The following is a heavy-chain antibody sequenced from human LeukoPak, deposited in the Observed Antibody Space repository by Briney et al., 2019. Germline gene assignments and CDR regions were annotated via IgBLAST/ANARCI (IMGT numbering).Heavy chain of an antibody. J-gene: IGHJ3*02. V-gene: IGHV3-48*01. CDR2: ISSTSSTT. CDR3: ARQEMGLAAASAFDI. CDR1: GVTFSSYS. D-gene: IGHD6-13*01. Sequence: PGGSLRLSWAASGVTFSSYSMNWVRQAPGKGLEWVSYISSTSSTTYYADSVKGRFTISRDNSKNTLYLQMNSLRAEDTAVYYCARQEMGLAAASAFDIWGQGTMVTVSS.